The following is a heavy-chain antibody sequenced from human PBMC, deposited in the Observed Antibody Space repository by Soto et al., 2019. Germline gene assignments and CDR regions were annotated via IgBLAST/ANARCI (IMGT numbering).Heavy chain of an antibody. J-gene: IGHJ3*02. CDR1: GGSFSGYY. D-gene: IGHD2-15*01. V-gene: IGHV4-34*01. CDR3: ARTPMLVVVVAATRVAFDI. Sequence: QVQLQQWGAGLLKPSETLSLTCAVYGGSFSGYYWSWIRQPPGKGLEWIGEINHSGSTNYNPSLKSRVTISVDTSKNQSSLKLSSVTAADTAVYYCARTPMLVVVVAATRVAFDIWGQGTMVTVSS. CDR2: INHSGST.